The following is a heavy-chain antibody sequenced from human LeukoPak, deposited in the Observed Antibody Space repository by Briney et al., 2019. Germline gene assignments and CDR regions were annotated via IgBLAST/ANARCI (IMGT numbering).Heavy chain of an antibody. D-gene: IGHD1-26*01. Sequence: GASVNVSCKASGGTFSSYAISWVRQAPGQGVEWMGGIIPIFGTANYAQKFQGRVTITADESTSTAYMEQSSLRSEDTAVYYCARETYSGSYYRYYYYGMGVWGQGTTVTVSS. CDR1: GGTFSSYA. CDR2: IIPIFGTA. CDR3: ARETYSGSYYRYYYYGMGV. J-gene: IGHJ6*02. V-gene: IGHV1-69*13.